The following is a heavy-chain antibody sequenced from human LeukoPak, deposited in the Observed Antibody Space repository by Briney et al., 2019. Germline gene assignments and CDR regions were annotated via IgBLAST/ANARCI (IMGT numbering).Heavy chain of an antibody. CDR1: RYTFTSNH. D-gene: IGHD6-13*01. J-gene: IGHJ5*02. V-gene: IGHV1-46*01. CDR2: INPSGDST. Sequence: GASVKVSCKASRYTFTSNHIHCVRQAPGQGLEWMGVINPSGDSTSYAQKFQGRVTMTRDTSTSTVYMELSSLRSEDTAIYYCAKLAASETGEGSWGQGTLVTVSS. CDR3: AKLAASETGEGS.